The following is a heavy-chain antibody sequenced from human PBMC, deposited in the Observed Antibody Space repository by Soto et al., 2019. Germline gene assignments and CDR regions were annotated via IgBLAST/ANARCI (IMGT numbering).Heavy chain of an antibody. CDR3: ARVDHTRYDFWSGYYFDY. J-gene: IGHJ4*02. V-gene: IGHV4-31*03. CDR2: IDYSGST. Sequence: QVQLQESGPGLVKPSQTLSLTCPVSGGSISSGGYYWSWIRQHPGKGLEWIGYIDYSGSTYYKPSLKSRVTISVDTSKNQFSLKLSSVTAADTAVYYCARVDHTRYDFWSGYYFDYWGQGTLVTVSS. CDR1: GGSISSGGYY. D-gene: IGHD3-3*01.